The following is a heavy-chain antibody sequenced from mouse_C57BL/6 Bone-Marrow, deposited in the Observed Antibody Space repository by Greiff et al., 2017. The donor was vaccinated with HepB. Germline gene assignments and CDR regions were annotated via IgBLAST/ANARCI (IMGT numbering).Heavy chain of an antibody. D-gene: IGHD1-1*01. J-gene: IGHJ3*01. CDR2: ILPGSGST. CDR3: ASAGILLIRDTAWFAY. V-gene: IGHV1-9*01. CDR1: GYTFTGYW. Sequence: VQLQQSGAELMKPGASVKLSCKATGYTFTGYWIEWVKQRPGHGLEWIGEILPGSGSTNYNEKFKGKATFTADTSSNTAYMKLSSLTTEDSAIYYCASAGILLIRDTAWFAYGGQGTLVTVSA.